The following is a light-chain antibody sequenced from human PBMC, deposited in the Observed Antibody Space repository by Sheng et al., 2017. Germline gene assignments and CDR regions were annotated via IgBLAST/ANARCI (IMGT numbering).Light chain of an antibody. CDR1: QSITNY. Sequence: IQMTQSPSSLSASVGDRVTITCRASQSITNYLNWYQQKPGKAPKLLIYASSSLQRGVPLRFSGSGSGTDFTLTINTLQPEDFATYFCQQSFSLPLTFGGGTKVDLK. V-gene: IGKV1-39*01. CDR3: QQSFSLPLT. CDR2: ASS. J-gene: IGKJ4*01.